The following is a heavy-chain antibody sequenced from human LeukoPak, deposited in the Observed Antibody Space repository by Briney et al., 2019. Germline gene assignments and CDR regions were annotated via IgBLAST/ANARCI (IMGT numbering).Heavy chain of an antibody. CDR1: GFTVKDNF. D-gene: IGHD4/OR15-4a*01. Sequence: PGGSLRLSCAASGFTVKDNFMSWVRQAPGKGLEWVSVLYSGGATYYADSVKGRFTISRDNSKNIVFLQMNDLRTEDTAFYYCTRDSANYHFAYWGRGALVTVSS. CDR3: TRDSANYHFAY. V-gene: IGHV3-66*01. CDR2: LYSGGAT. J-gene: IGHJ4*02.